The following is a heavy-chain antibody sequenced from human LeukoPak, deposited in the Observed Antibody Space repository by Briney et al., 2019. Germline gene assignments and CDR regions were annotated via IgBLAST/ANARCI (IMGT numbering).Heavy chain of an antibody. J-gene: IGHJ6*02. Sequence: PGGSLRLSCAASGFTFSSYAMSWVRQAPGKGLEWVSAISGSGGSTYYADSVKGRFTISRDNAKNSLYLQMNSLRAEDTALYYCARAPHYSNYGPYYYGMDVWGQGTTVTVSS. CDR2: ISGSGGST. CDR1: GFTFSSYA. V-gene: IGHV3-23*01. CDR3: ARAPHYSNYGPYYYGMDV. D-gene: IGHD4-11*01.